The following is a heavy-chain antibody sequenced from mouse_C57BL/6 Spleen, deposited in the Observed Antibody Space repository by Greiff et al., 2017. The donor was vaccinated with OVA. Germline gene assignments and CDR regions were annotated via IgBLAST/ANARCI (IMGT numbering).Heavy chain of an antibody. CDR1: GYSITSGYY. CDR2: ISYDGSN. J-gene: IGHJ2*01. Sequence: EVQLQESGPGLVKPSQSLSLTCSVTGYSITSGYYWNWIRQFPGNKLEWMGYISYDGSNNYNPSLKNRISITRDTSKNQFFLKLTSVTTEDTATYYCARDGGGSLFDYWGQGTTLTVAS. V-gene: IGHV3-6*01. CDR3: ARDGGGSLFDY.